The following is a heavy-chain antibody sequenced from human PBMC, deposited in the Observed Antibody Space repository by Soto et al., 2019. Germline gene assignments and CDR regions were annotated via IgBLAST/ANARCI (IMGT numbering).Heavy chain of an antibody. CDR3: ARGLRYQRSFDY. V-gene: IGHV4-34*01. CDR1: GGSFSCYY. Sequence: PSETLSLTCAVYGGSFSCYYWGWIRQPPGKGLEWIGEINHSGSTNYNPSLKSRVTISVDTSKNQFSLKLSSVTAADTAVYYCARGLRYQRSFDYWGQGTLVTVSS. J-gene: IGHJ4*02. CDR2: INHSGST. D-gene: IGHD2-2*01.